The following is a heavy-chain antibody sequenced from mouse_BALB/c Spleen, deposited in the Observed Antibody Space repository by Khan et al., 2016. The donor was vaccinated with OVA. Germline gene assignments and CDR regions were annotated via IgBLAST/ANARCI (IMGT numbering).Heavy chain of an antibody. Sequence: QLQLQQSGAELVRPGASVKLSCKASGYTFTSYWMNWVKQRPGQGLEWIGMIDPSDSETHYNQIFKDKATLTVDKSSSTAYMQLSSLTSEDSAVYYCARREKYGYDPSWFAYWGQGTLVTVSA. V-gene: IGHV1-61*01. J-gene: IGHJ3*01. D-gene: IGHD2-2*01. CDR3: ARREKYGYDPSWFAY. CDR2: IDPSDSET. CDR1: GYTFTSYW.